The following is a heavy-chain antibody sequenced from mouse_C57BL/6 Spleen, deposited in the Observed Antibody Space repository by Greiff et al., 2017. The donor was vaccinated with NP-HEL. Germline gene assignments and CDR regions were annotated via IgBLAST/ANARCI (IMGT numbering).Heavy chain of an antibody. Sequence: VKLMESGPGLVAPSQSLSITCTVSGFSLTSYAISWVRQPPGKGLEWLGVIWTGGGTNYNSALKSRLSISKDNSKSQVFLKMNSLQTDDTARYYCARMGYYDYDGRVFDYWGQGTTLTVSS. CDR2: IWTGGGT. D-gene: IGHD2-4*01. V-gene: IGHV2-9-1*01. CDR1: GFSLTSYA. J-gene: IGHJ2*01. CDR3: ARMGYYDYDGRVFDY.